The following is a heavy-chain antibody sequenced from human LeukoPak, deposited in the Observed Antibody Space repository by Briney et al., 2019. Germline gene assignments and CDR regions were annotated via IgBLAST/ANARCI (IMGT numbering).Heavy chain of an antibody. CDR2: IISRSSYI. D-gene: IGHD3-3*01. CDR1: GVTFSSYS. J-gene: IGHJ4*02. Sequence: KSGGSLRVSCAAPGVTFSSYSMSWVRQAPGKGLGWVSFIISRSSYIYYADSVKGRFTISRGNAKNSLYLQMNSLSAEDTAVYYCARGDLRITIFGVYYFDYWGQGTLVTVSS. CDR3: ARGDLRITIFGVYYFDY. V-gene: IGHV3-21*01.